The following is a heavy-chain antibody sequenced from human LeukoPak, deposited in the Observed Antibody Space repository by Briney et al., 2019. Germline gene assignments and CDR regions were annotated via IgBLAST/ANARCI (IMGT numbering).Heavy chain of an antibody. CDR1: GFTFTNYW. CDR2: IKQDGSEK. Sequence: GGSLRLSCAASGFTFTNYWMSWVRQAPGKGLEWVANIKQDGSEKYYVDSVKGRFTISRDNAKNSLYLQMNSLGAEDTAVYYCARERRGMTTVVTPKYNYYMDVWGTGTTVTVSS. CDR3: ARERRGMTTVVTPKYNYYMDV. D-gene: IGHD4-23*01. V-gene: IGHV3-7*03. J-gene: IGHJ6*03.